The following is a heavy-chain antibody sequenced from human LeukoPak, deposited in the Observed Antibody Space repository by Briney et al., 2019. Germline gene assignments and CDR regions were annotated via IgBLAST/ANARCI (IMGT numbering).Heavy chain of an antibody. CDR1: GGSISSYY. D-gene: IGHD7-27*01. V-gene: IGHV4-59*01. J-gene: IGHJ4*02. CDR3: ARAQANWGLY. Sequence: SETLSLTCTVSGGSISSYYWSWIRQPPGKGLEWIGYIYYSGSTNYNPPLKSRVTISVDTSKNQFSLKLSSVTAADTAVYYCARAQANWGLYWGQGTLVTVSS. CDR2: IYYSGST.